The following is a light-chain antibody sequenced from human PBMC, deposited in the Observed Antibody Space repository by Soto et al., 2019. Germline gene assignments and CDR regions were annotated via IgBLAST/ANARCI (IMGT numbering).Light chain of an antibody. Sequence: DIQMTQSPSSLSASVGDRVTINCRASQGIRNGLGWYQQKPGQAPKRLIYAASSLQSGAPSRFSGRGSWTDCTLTSSILQPEEHATYGCLQHNSYPLTFGPGTKVGVK. CDR1: QGIRNG. V-gene: IGKV1-17*01. CDR2: AAS. J-gene: IGKJ3*01. CDR3: LQHNSYPLT.